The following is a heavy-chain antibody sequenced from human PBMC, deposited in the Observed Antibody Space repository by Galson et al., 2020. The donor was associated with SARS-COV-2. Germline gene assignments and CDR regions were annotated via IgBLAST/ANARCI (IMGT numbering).Heavy chain of an antibody. Sequence: GGSLRLSCAASGFTFSSYSMNWVRQAPGKGLEWVSSISSSSSYIYYADSVKGRFTISRDNAKNSLYLQMNSLRAEDTAVYYCARDNDYVWGSYPLSDWGQGTLVTVSS. J-gene: IGHJ4*02. CDR3: ARDNDYVWGSYPLSD. V-gene: IGHV3-21*01. D-gene: IGHD3-16*02. CDR2: ISSSSSYI. CDR1: GFTFSSYS.